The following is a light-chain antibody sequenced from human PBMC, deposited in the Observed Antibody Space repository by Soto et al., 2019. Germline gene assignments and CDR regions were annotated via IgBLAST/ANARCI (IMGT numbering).Light chain of an antibody. CDR3: QQSYSSSWT. CDR2: GTS. Sequence: DIQRTQSPSSLSASVGDRVTITCRASQSISNSLNWYQQKPGKAPNLLIYGTSSLQSGVPSRFSGSGSGTDGTLTISSLKSEDGSTYYCQQSYSSSWTFGQGTKVDIK. J-gene: IGKJ1*01. CDR1: QSISNS. V-gene: IGKV1-39*01.